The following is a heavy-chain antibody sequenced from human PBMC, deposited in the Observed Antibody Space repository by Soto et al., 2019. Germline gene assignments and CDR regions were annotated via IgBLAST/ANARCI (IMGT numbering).Heavy chain of an antibody. V-gene: IGHV3-48*01. J-gene: IGHJ4*02. CDR3: ARVPSSGWPSFFDY. CDR1: GGSIGSYS. Sequence: ETLSLTCTVAGGSIGSYSGSWIRQAPGKGLEWISCIGSSSVTIFHADSVKGRFTISRDSAKNSLYLQMNSLRAEDTAMYYCARVPSSGWPSFFDYWGLGTLVTVPS. D-gene: IGHD6-19*01. CDR2: IGSSSVTI.